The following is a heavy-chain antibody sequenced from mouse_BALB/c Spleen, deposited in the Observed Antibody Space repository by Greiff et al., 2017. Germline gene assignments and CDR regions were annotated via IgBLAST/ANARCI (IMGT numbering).Heavy chain of an antibody. CDR1: GYSFTGYF. CDR2: INPYNGDT. CDR3: ARSDGYYSMDY. J-gene: IGHJ4*01. Sequence: EVKLVESGPELVKPGASVKISCKASGYSFTGYFMNWVMQSHGKSLEWIGRINPYNGDTFYNQKFKGKATLTVDKSSSTAHMELRSLASEDSAVYYCARSDGYYSMDYWGQGTSVTVSS. D-gene: IGHD2-3*01. V-gene: IGHV1-20*02.